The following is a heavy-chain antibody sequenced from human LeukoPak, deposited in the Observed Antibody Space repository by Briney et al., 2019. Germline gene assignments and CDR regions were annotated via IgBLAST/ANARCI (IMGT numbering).Heavy chain of an antibody. CDR2: IYTSGST. CDR1: GGSISSYY. V-gene: IGHV4-4*07. J-gene: IGHJ5*02. D-gene: IGHD1-26*01. Sequence: SETLSLTCTVSGGSISSYYWSWIRQPAGKGLEWIGRIYTSGSTNYNPSLKSRVTMSVDTSKNQFSLKLSSVTAADTAVYYCARDRGVRGGSYGAWFDPWGQGTLVAVSS. CDR3: ARDRGVRGGSYGAWFDP.